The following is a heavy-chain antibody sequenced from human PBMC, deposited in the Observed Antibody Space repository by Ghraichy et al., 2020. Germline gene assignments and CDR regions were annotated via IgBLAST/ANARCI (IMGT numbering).Heavy chain of an antibody. J-gene: IGHJ4*02. Sequence: ESLNISCSVSGGSVSSDHWSWVRQSPGKGLEWIAYIYNGESIKYNPSLKGRVTISIDTSKNLFSLRLNSVTAADSAVYYCARGSDAYKMGYWGQGTLVTVSS. CDR3: ARGSDAYKMGY. D-gene: IGHD5-24*01. V-gene: IGHV4-59*02. CDR1: GGSVSSDH. CDR2: IYNGESI.